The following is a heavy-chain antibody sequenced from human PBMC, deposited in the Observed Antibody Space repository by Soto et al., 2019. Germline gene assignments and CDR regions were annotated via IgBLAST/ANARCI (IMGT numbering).Heavy chain of an antibody. CDR3: ARTSGHYLYDY. Sequence: ASVKVCCKASGYTFTSYAMRWVRQAPGQRLEWMGWINAGNGNTKYSQKFQGRVTITRDTSARTAYMELSSLRSEDTAVYYCARTSGHYLYDYWGQGTLVTVSS. CDR1: GYTFTSYA. D-gene: IGHD3-22*01. J-gene: IGHJ4*02. CDR2: INAGNGNT. V-gene: IGHV1-3*01.